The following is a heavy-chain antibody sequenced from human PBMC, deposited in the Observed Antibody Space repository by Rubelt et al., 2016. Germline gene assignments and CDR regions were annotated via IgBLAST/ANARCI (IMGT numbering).Heavy chain of an antibody. Sequence: TFTTYSITWVRQAPGQGLERRGWISANNGNTNYAQKLQGRVIMTTDTSTSTAYMELRSLRSDDTAVYYCGRDGGSAAFDYWGQGTLVTVSS. D-gene: IGHD1-26*01. V-gene: IGHV1-18*01. CDR1: TFTTYS. J-gene: IGHJ4*02. CDR3: GRDGGSAAFDY. CDR2: ISANNGNT.